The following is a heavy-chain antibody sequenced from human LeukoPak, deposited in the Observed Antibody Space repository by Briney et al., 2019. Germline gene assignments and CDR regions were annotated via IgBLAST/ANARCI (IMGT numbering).Heavy chain of an antibody. V-gene: IGHV4-34*01. CDR2: INHSGST. CDR1: GGSFSGYY. CDR3: ARVSGPVAFDP. Sequence: SETLSLTCAVYGGSFSGYYWSWIRQPPGKGLEWIGEINHSGSTNYNPSLKSRVTISVDRSKNQFSLELSSVTAADTAVYYCARVSGPVAFDPWGQGTLVTVSS. J-gene: IGHJ5*02. D-gene: IGHD2-15*01.